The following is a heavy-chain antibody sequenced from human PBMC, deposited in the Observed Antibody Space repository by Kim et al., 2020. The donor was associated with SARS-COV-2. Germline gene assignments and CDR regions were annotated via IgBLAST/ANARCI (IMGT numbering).Heavy chain of an antibody. J-gene: IGHJ6*02. CDR1: GYTFTSYA. CDR2: INTNTGNP. CDR3: ARDGELPPYYYYYGMDV. V-gene: IGHV7-4-1*02. Sequence: ASVKVSCKASGYTFTSYAMNWVRQAPGQGLEWMGWINTNTGNPTYAQGFTGRFVFSLDTSVSTAYLQISSLKAEDTAVYYCARDGELPPYYYYYGMDVWGQGTTVTVSS. D-gene: IGHD1-26*01.